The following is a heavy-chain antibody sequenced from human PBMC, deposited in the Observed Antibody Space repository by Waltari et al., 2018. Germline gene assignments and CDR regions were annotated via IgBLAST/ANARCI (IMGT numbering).Heavy chain of an antibody. J-gene: IGHJ5*02. CDR2: IYTSGST. D-gene: IGHD3-22*01. CDR3: ARDVGLATYYDSSGYRNWFDP. V-gene: IGHV4-4*07. Sequence: QVQLQESGPGLVKPSETLSLTCTVSGGSISSYYWSWIRQPAGKGLEWIGRIYTSGSTNYNPSLKSRVTMSVDTSKNQFSLKLSSVTAADTAVYCCARDVGLATYYDSSGYRNWFDPWGQGTLVTVSS. CDR1: GGSISSYY.